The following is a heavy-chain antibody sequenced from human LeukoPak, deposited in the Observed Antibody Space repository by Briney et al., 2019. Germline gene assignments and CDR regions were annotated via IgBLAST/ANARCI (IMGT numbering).Heavy chain of an antibody. D-gene: IGHD3-10*01. CDR1: GFTFSSYG. J-gene: IGHJ4*02. CDR2: IWYDGSNK. Sequence: PGGSLRLSCAASGFTFSSYGMHWVRQAPGKGLEWVAVIWYDGSNKYYADSVKGRFTISRDNAKNSLFLQMNGLRAEDTAVYYCARAGGVHTYGNYFDYWGQGTLVTVSS. V-gene: IGHV3-33*01. CDR3: ARAGGVHTYGNYFDY.